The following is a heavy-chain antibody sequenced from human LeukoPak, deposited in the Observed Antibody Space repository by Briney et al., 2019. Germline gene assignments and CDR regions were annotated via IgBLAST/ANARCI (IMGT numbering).Heavy chain of an antibody. CDR2: MNPNSGNT. J-gene: IGHJ4*02. CDR3: ARGDGYFDWPDPDV. Sequence: ASVKVSCKASGYTFTSYDINWVRQATGQGLEWMGWMNPNSGNTGYAQKFQGRVTMTRNTSISTAYMELSSLRSEDTAVYYCARGDGYFDWPDPDVRGQGTLVTVSS. V-gene: IGHV1-8*01. CDR1: GYTFTSYD. D-gene: IGHD3-9*01.